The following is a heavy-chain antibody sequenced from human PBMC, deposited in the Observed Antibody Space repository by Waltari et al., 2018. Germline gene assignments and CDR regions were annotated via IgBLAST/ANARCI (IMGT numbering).Heavy chain of an antibody. Sequence: EVQLVESGGGLVKPGGSLRLSCAASGFTFSSYSMNWVRQAPGKGLEWISSNSSTGTYTHYADSVKGRFTISRDNAKNSLYLQMNSLRAEDTGVYWCATGGWGFYLDNWGQGTLVTFSS. V-gene: IGHV3-21*01. J-gene: IGHJ4*02. D-gene: IGHD7-27*01. CDR1: GFTFSSYS. CDR2: NSSTGTYT. CDR3: ATGGWGFYLDN.